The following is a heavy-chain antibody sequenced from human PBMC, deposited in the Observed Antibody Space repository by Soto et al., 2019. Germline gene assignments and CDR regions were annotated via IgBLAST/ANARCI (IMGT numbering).Heavy chain of an antibody. V-gene: IGHV5-51*01. CDR2: IFPGDSET. CDR1: GYSFSTYW. Sequence: EVQLVQSGAEVKKPGESLQISCQGSGYSFSTYWIGWVRQIPGKGLEWMGLIFPGDSETTYSPSFQGHVSISADTSIRTAYLQWNSLRTSDSAIYYCVRQGPGSYWGQGTQVTVSS. J-gene: IGHJ4*02. D-gene: IGHD2-15*01. CDR3: VRQGPGSY.